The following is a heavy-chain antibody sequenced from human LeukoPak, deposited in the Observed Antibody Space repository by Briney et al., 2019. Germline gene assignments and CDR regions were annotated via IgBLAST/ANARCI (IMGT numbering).Heavy chain of an antibody. J-gene: IGHJ5*02. CDR1: GFTFSSYA. D-gene: IGHD2-15*01. CDR3: AKGGALLAGPANWFDP. CDR2: ISGSGGST. V-gene: IGHV3-23*01. Sequence: GGSLRLSCAASGFTFSSYAMSWVRQAPGKGLEWVSAISGSGGSTYYADSVKGRFTISRDNSENTLYLQMNSLRAEDTAVYYCAKGGALLAGPANWFDPWGQGTLVTVSS.